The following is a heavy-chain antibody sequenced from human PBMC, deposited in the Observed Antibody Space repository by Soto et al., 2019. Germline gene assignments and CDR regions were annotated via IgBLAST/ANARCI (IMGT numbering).Heavy chain of an antibody. V-gene: IGHV3-48*02. J-gene: IGHJ6*02. D-gene: IGHD4-17*01. CDR3: AREVTTYGYYYGMDV. Sequence: GGSLRLSCAASGFTFSSYSMNWVRQAPGKGLEWVSYISSSSSTIYYAGSVKGRFTISRDNAKNSLYLQMNSLRDEDTAVYYCAREVTTYGYYYGMDVWGQGTTVTVSS. CDR2: ISSSSSTI. CDR1: GFTFSSYS.